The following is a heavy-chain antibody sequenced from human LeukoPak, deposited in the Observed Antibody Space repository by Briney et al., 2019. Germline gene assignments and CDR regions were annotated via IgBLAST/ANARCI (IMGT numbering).Heavy chain of an antibody. CDR2: ISWNSGSI. J-gene: IGHJ5*02. D-gene: IGHD3-3*01. CDR3: AKGALSDFWSGYFPNWFDP. CDR1: GFTFDDYA. Sequence: GGSLRLSCAASGFTFDDYAMHWVRQAPGKGLEWVSDISWNSGSIGYADSVKGRFTISRDNAKNSLYLQMNSLRAEDMALYYCAKGALSDFWSGYFPNWFDPWGQGTLVTVSS. V-gene: IGHV3-9*03.